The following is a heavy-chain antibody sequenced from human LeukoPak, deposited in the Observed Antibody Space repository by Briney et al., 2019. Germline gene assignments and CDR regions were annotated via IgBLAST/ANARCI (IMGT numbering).Heavy chain of an antibody. CDR1: GFTFSSYS. CDR2: ISSSSSTI. V-gene: IGHV3-48*01. D-gene: IGHD2-2*02. Sequence: GGSLRLSCAASGFTFSSYSMNWVRQAPGKGLEWVSYISSSSSTIYYADSVKGRFTISRDNAKNSLYLQMNSLRAEDTAVYYCARTLRVPLYEGFDYWGQGTLVTVSS. J-gene: IGHJ4*02. CDR3: ARTLRVPLYEGFDY.